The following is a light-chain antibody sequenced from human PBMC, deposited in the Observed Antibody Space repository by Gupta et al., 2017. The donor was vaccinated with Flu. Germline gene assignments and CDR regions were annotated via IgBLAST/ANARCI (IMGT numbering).Light chain of an antibody. CDR2: WAS. J-gene: IGKJ1*01. CDR3: QQYYSGRA. V-gene: IGKV4-1*01. Sequence: DIVMTQSPDSLAVSLGERATINCKSSQSVLYSSNNKNYLAWYQQKPGQPPKLLIYWASTRESGVPDRFSGSGSGTDFTLTISSRQAEDVAVYYCQQYYSGRAFGQGTKVEIK. CDR1: QSVLYSSNNKNY.